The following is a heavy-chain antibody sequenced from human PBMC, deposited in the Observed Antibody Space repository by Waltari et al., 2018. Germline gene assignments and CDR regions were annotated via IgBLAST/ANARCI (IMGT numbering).Heavy chain of an antibody. D-gene: IGHD6-19*01. Sequence: QVQLQESGPGLVKPLGTLSLTCAISGGSIYISNWWSWVRQAPGKGLDWIGESYHTGTTNYNPALKSRVTISVDKSRNHVSLNLTSVTVADTALYYCASRAVAGNNFDYWGQGRLVTVSS. CDR1: GGSIYISNW. CDR3: ASRAVAGNNFDY. J-gene: IGHJ4*02. CDR2: SYHTGTT. V-gene: IGHV4-4*02.